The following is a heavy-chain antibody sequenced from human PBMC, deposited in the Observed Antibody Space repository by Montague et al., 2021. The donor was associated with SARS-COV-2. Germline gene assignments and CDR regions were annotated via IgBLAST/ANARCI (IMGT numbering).Heavy chain of an antibody. J-gene: IGHJ6*02. CDR3: ARERQWLGAVYNYYGMDV. CDR1: GDSVSSNSAA. CDR2: TYYRSKWYN. D-gene: IGHD6-19*01. Sequence: CAISGDSVSSNSAAWNWIRQSPSRGLEWLGRTYYRSKWYNDYALSVKSRITINPDTSKNQFSLQLNSVTPEDTAAYYCARERQWLGAVYNYYGMDVWGQGTTVTVSS. V-gene: IGHV6-1*01.